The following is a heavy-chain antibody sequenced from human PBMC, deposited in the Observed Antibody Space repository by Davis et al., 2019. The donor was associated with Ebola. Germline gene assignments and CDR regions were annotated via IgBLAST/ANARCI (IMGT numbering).Heavy chain of an antibody. CDR3: ARGGGYSYGTHYYYYAMDV. V-gene: IGHV3-30-3*01. CDR2: ISYDGSNK. Sequence: GGSLRLSCAASGFTFSSYAMHWVRQAPGKGLEWVAVISYDGSNKYYADSVKGRFTISRDNSKNTLYLQMTSLRAEDTAVYYCARGGGYSYGTHYYYYAMDVWGQGTTVTVSS. D-gene: IGHD5-18*01. J-gene: IGHJ6*02. CDR1: GFTFSSYA.